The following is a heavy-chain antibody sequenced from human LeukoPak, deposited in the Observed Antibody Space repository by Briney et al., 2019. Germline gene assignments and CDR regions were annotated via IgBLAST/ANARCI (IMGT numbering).Heavy chain of an antibody. CDR3: AGTYYYYNGMDV. Sequence: GGSLRFSCAASGFTFSSYSMNWVRQAPGKGLEWVSFISSSSSYIYYADSVKGRFTISRDNAKNSLYLQMNSLRAEDTAVYYCAGTYYYYNGMDVWGKGTTVTVSS. CDR1: GFTFSSYS. V-gene: IGHV3-21*01. J-gene: IGHJ6*04. CDR2: ISSSSSYI.